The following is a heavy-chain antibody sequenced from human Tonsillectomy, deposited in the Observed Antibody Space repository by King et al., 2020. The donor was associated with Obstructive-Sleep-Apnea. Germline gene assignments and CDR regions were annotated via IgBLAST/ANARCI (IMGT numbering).Heavy chain of an antibody. D-gene: IGHD5-24*01. CDR2: ISYDGSNK. CDR1: GFTFSSYA. J-gene: IGHJ3*02. Sequence: VQLVESGGGVVQPGRSLRLSCAASGFTFSSYAMHWVRQAPGKGLEWVAVISYDGSNKYYADSVKGRFTISRDNSKNTLYLQMNSLRAEDTAVYYCARNYLTDAFDIWGQGTMVTVSS. V-gene: IGHV3-30*04. CDR3: ARNYLTDAFDI.